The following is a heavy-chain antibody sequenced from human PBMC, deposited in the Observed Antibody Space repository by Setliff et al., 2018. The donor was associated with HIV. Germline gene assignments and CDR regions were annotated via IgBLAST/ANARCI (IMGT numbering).Heavy chain of an antibody. CDR2: ISTGSNYK. Sequence: GGSLRLSCAASGFTFSGYAMNWVRQAPGKGLEWVSSISTGSNYKYYADSVKGRFTISRDNAKNLLYLQMTSLTADDTAVYFCARDDPTIIGRRALRYWGQGILVTVSS. CDR1: GFTFSGYA. CDR3: ARDDPTIIGRRALRY. D-gene: IGHD3-10*01. J-gene: IGHJ4*02. V-gene: IGHV3-21*01.